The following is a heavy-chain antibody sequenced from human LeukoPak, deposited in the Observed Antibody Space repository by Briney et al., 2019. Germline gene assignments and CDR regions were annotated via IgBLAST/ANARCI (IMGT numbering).Heavy chain of an antibody. V-gene: IGHV4-59*01. CDR3: ARGRVAYSAYYFDY. CDR2: IYYTGST. Sequence: SETLSLTCTVSGDSITNYFWSWIRQPPGKGLEWIGYIYYTGSTNYKPSLRSRVTISVDTSTNQFSLRLRSLTAADTAVYYCARGRVAYSAYYFDYWGQGTLVIVSS. CDR1: GDSITNYF. D-gene: IGHD2-15*01. J-gene: IGHJ4*02.